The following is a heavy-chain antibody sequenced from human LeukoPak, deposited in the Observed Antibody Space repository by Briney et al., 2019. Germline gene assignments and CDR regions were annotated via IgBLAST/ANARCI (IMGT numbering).Heavy chain of an antibody. CDR2: ISYDGSNK. CDR3: AKDRPAMYYYGSGSFDY. D-gene: IGHD3-10*01. J-gene: IGHJ4*02. CDR1: GFTFSSYG. V-gene: IGHV3-30*18. Sequence: PGGSLRLSCAASGFTFSSYGMHWVRRAPGKGLEWLAVISYDGSNKYYADSVKGRFTISRDNSKNTLYLQMNSLRAEDTAVYYCAKDRPAMYYYGSGSFDYWGQGTLVTVSS.